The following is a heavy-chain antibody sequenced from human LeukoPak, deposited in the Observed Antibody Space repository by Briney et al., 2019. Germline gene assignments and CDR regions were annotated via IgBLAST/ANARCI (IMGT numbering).Heavy chain of an antibody. J-gene: IGHJ4*02. D-gene: IGHD3-22*01. V-gene: IGHV1-18*01. CDR1: GCTFTSYG. CDR3: ARGYYYDSSGYSDY. Sequence: ASVKVSCKASGCTFTSYGISWVRQAPGQGLEWMGWISAYNGNTNYAQKLQGRVTMTTDTSTSTAYMELRSLRSDDTAVYYCARGYYYDSSGYSDYWGQGTLVTVSS. CDR2: ISAYNGNT.